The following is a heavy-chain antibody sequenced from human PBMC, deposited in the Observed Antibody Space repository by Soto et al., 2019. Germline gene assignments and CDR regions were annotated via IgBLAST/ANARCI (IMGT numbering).Heavy chain of an antibody. CDR1: GYTFTNYA. CDR2: ISTYNGNT. Sequence: QVQLVQSGAEVKKPGASVKVSCKASGYTFTNYAISWVRQAPGQGLEWMGWISTYNGNTKYAKKVKGRVTLTTDTSTSTAYMELRSLRGDDTAMYFCARDRNETAVSVYFYGMDIWGQGTTVIVSS. CDR3: ARDRNETAVSVYFYGMDI. D-gene: IGHD1-1*01. J-gene: IGHJ6*02. V-gene: IGHV1-18*01.